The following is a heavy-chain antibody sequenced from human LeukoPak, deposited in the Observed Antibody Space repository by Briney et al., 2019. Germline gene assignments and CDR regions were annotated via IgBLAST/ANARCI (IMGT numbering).Heavy chain of an antibody. CDR1: GFTFSSYA. D-gene: IGHD1-26*01. Sequence: GGSLRLSCSASGFTFSSYAMHWVRQAPGKGLEYVSAISSNGGSTYYADSVKGRFTISRDNSKNTLYLQMSSLRAEDTAVYYCATQLQSYSGSYYSDYWGQGTLVTVSS. J-gene: IGHJ4*02. CDR2: ISSNGGST. CDR3: ATQLQSYSGSYYSDY. V-gene: IGHV3-64D*06.